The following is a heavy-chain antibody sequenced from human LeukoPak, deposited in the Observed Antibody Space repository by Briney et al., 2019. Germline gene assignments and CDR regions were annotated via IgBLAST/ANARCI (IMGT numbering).Heavy chain of an antibody. J-gene: IGHJ2*01. CDR2: IYYSGST. Sequence: SQTLSLTCTVSGGSISSGDYYWSWIRQPPGKGLEWIGYIYYSGSTYYNPSLKSRVTISVDTPKNQFSLKLSSVTAADTAVYYCASSPYGPWYFDLWGRGTLVTVSS. CDR3: ASSPYGPWYFDL. V-gene: IGHV4-30-4*01. CDR1: GGSISSGDYY. D-gene: IGHD4-17*01.